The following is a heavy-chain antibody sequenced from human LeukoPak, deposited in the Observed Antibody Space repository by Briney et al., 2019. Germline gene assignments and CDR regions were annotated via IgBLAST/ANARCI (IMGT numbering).Heavy chain of an antibody. V-gene: IGHV4-34*01. J-gene: IGHJ4*02. Sequence: SETLSLTCAVYGGSFSGYYWSWIRQPPGKGLEWIGEINHSGSTNYNPSLKSRVTISVDTSKNQFSLKLSSVTAADTAVYYCARGRSQYYYDSSSYYFDYWGQGTLVTVSS. D-gene: IGHD3-22*01. CDR1: GGSFSGYY. CDR3: ARGRSQYYYDSSSYYFDY. CDR2: INHSGST.